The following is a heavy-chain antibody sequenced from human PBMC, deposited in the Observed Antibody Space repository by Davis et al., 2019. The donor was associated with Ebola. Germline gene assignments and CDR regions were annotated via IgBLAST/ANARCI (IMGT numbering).Heavy chain of an antibody. CDR3: ARGVVPGVIGWGWFDP. CDR2: ISVDNGNT. V-gene: IGHV1-18*01. Sequence: AASVKVSCKASGYTFTNYGISWVRQAPGQGLEWMGWISVDNGNTNYAQKLQGRVTMTTDTSASTAYMELRSLRSDDTAVYYCARGVVPGVIGWGWFDPWGQGTLVTVSS. CDR1: GYTFTNYG. D-gene: IGHD2-2*02. J-gene: IGHJ5*02.